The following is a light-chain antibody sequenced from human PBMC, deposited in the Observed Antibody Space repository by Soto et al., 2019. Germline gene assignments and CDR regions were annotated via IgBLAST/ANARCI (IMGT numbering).Light chain of an antibody. V-gene: IGKV1-5*01. J-gene: IGKJ1*01. CDR3: QQYNSYSRT. Sequence: DIKMSQSPSTLSASVGDRVTITCRASQSISNCLAWYQQKPGKAPKLLISDAFSLQSGVPSRFSGSGSGTEFTLTISSLQPDDFATYYCQQYNSYSRTLGQGTKVDIK. CDR1: QSISNC. CDR2: DAF.